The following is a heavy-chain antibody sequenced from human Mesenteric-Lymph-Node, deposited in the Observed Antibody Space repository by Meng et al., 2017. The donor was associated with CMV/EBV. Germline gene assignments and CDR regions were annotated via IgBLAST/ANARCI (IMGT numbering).Heavy chain of an antibody. V-gene: IGHV4-61*01. D-gene: IGHD3-10*01. CDR1: GDSVNSGRYY. CDR2: FYYRGSS. CDR3: AGGPAGAIWGSGSYSDY. Sequence: SETLSLTCTVSGDSVNSGRYYWSWIRQPPGKRLEWIGYFYYRGSSNYNPSLKSRVSISADTSKNQFSMTLSSVTAADTAVYYCAGGPAGAIWGSGSYSDYWGQGALVTVSS. J-gene: IGHJ4*02.